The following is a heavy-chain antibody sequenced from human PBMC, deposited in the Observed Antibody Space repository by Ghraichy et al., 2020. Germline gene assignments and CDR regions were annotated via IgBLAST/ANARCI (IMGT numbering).Heavy chain of an antibody. CDR1: GGSISSSSYY. CDR3: ARERTDYGAIRRAFDI. V-gene: IGHV4-39*07. D-gene: IGHD4-17*01. J-gene: IGHJ3*02. CDR2: IYYSGST. Sequence: SETLSLTCTVSGGSISSSSYYWGWIRQPPGKGLEWIGSIYYSGSTYYNPSLKSRVTISVDTSKTQFSLKLSSVTAADTAVYYCARERTDYGAIRRAFDIWGQGTMVTVSS.